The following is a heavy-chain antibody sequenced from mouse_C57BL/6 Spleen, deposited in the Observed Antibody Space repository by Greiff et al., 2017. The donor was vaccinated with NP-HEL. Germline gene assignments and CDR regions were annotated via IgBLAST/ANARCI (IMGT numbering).Heavy chain of an antibody. J-gene: IGHJ2*01. CDR1: GFTFSSYA. CDR2: ISDGGSYT. CDR3: ARGRYYFDY. V-gene: IGHV5-4*03. Sequence: EVKVVEFGGGLVKPGGSLKLSCAASGFTFSSYAMSWVRQTPEKRLEWVATISDGGSYTYYPDNVKGRFTISRDNAKNNLYLQMSHLKSEDTAMYYCARGRYYFDYWGQGTTLTVSS.